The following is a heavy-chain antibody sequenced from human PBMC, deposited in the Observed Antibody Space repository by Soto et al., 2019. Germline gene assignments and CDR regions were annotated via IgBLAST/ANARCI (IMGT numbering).Heavy chain of an antibody. CDR3: ARDALALFDS. J-gene: IGHJ4*02. CDR1: DGSVSSGSYY. V-gene: IGHV4-61*01. CDR2: IYSSGST. D-gene: IGHD5-12*01. Sequence: PSETLSLTCTVSDGSVSSGSYYWTWIRQPPGKGLEWIGYIYSSGSTLYNPSLKSRVLISVDTSMNQFSLKLSSVTAADTAVYYCARDALALFDSWGQGTLVTVS.